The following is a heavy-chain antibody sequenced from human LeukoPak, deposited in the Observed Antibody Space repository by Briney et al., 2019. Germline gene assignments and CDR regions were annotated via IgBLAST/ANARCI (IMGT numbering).Heavy chain of an antibody. CDR2: IYYNGNT. CDR3: ARGREYKRMFDY. D-gene: IGHD1-1*01. V-gene: IGHV4-59*12. J-gene: IGHJ4*02. Sequence: SETLSLTCTVSGGSISSYYWSWIRQPPGEGLEWIGSIYYNGNTDYNPSLKSRVTISVDTSNNQFSLKLSSVTAADTAVYYCARGREYKRMFDYWGQGTLVTVSS. CDR1: GGSISSYY.